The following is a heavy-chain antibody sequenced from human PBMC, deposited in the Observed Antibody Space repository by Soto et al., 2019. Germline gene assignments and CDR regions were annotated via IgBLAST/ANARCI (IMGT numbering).Heavy chain of an antibody. CDR3: ARDSEYCSGGSCYTRSPGDYYYYMDV. CDR2: INPNSGGT. V-gene: IGHV1-2*04. CDR1: GYTFTGYY. Sequence: ASVKVSCKASGYTFTGYYMHWVRQAPGQGLEWMGWINPNSGGTSYAQKFQGWVTMTRDTSISTAYMELSRLRSDDTAVYYCARDSEYCSGGSCYTRSPGDYYYYMDVWGKGTTVTVSS. D-gene: IGHD2-15*01. J-gene: IGHJ6*03.